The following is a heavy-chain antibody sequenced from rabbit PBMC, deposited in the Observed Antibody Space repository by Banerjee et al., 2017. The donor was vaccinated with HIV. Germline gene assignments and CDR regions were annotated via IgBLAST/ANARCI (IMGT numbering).Heavy chain of an antibody. CDR3: ARDERDAAHGGYGYGGFDL. Sequence: QSLEESGGDLVKPGASLTLTCTASGFSFSSGDYMCWVRQAPGKGLEWIACIYAGSSGSTYYASWAKGRFTISKTSSNTVTLQMTSLTAADTATYFCARDERDAAHGGYGYGGFDLWGPGTLVTVS. CDR2: IYAGSSGST. V-gene: IGHV1S40*01. D-gene: IGHD6-1*01. CDR1: GFSFSSGDY. J-gene: IGHJ4*01.